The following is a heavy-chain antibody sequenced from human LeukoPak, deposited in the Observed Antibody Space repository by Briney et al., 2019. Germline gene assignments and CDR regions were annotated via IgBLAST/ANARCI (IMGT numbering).Heavy chain of an antibody. J-gene: IGHJ4*02. V-gene: IGHV3-21*06. CDR3: ARDGVGSTAFDY. Sequence: GGSLRLSCAASGFTFSTYTLNWVRQAPGRGLEWVSSISSTSNYMYYADSVKGRFTISRDNAKNSLYLQVNSLRAEDTAVYYCARDGVGSTAFDYWGQGSLVTVSS. CDR2: ISSTSNYM. D-gene: IGHD1-26*01. CDR1: GFTFSTYT.